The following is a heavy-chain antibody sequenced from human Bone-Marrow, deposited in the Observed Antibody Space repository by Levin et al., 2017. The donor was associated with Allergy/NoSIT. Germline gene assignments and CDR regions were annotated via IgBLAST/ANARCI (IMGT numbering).Heavy chain of an antibody. J-gene: IGHJ4*02. D-gene: IGHD6-19*01. V-gene: IGHV3-30*18. Sequence: GESLKISCAASGFKFNNYGMHWVRQAPVKGLEWMAVISPDSANTHYADSVKGRFTISRDNSKNTLYLHMDILKTEDTAVYYCAKVGPDVSGWSNYYFDLWGPGTLVTVSS. CDR3: AKVGPDVSGWSNYYFDL. CDR2: ISPDSANT. CDR1: GFKFNNYG.